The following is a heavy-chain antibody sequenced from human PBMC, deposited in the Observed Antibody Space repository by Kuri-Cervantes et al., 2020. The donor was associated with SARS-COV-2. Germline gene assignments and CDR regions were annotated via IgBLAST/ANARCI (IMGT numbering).Heavy chain of an antibody. CDR2: IYSGSSST. V-gene: IGHV3-23*03. D-gene: IGHD3-22*01. J-gene: IGHJ4*02. CDR1: GFTFSSYA. Sequence: GESLKISCAASGFTFSSYAMSWVRQAPGKGLEWVSVIYSGSSSTYYADSVKGRFTISRDNSKNTLYLQMNSLRAEDTAVYYCAKDRAPQYYYDSSGYYPDYWGQGTLVTVSS. CDR3: AKDRAPQYYYDSSGYYPDY.